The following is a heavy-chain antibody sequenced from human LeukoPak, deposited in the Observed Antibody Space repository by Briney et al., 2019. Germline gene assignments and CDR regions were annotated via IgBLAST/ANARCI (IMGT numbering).Heavy chain of an antibody. CDR3: AKRSAAGTVGYFDY. J-gene: IGHJ4*02. D-gene: IGHD6-13*01. Sequence: TGGSLRLSCAASGFTFSGYSMNWVRQAPGKGLEWVSSISSSSSYIYYADSVKGRFTISRDNTKNSLYLQMNSLRAEDTALYYCAKRSAAGTVGYFDYWGQGSLVTVSS. CDR1: GFTFSGYS. CDR2: ISSSSSYI. V-gene: IGHV3-21*04.